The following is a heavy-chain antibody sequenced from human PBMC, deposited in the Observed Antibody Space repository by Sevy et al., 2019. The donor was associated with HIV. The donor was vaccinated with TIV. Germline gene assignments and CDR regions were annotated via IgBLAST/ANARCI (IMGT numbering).Heavy chain of an antibody. CDR2: INHSGGT. CDR1: GGSFSGYY. D-gene: IGHD2-15*01. CDR3: ARHCTGSSCSHAFDI. J-gene: IGHJ3*02. V-gene: IGHV4-34*01. Sequence: SETLSLTCAVYGGSFSGYYWSWIRQPPGKGLEWIGEINHSGGTNYNPSLKSRVTISADTSKNQFSLKLNSVTAADTAVYYCARHCTGSSCSHAFDIWGQGTTVTVSS.